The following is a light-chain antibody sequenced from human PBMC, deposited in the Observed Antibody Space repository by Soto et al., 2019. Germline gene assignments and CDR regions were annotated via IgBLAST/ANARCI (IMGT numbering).Light chain of an antibody. Sequence: DIQMTQSPSSVSASVGDSVTITCRASRDISSWLAWYQQRPGKAPKLLIYVASTLRSGIPLRFSGSASGTEFTLTISSLQREDFATYYCQQTHSFPPTFGQGTRLEI. V-gene: IGKV1D-12*01. CDR3: QQTHSFPPT. CDR1: RDISSW. CDR2: VAS. J-gene: IGKJ5*01.